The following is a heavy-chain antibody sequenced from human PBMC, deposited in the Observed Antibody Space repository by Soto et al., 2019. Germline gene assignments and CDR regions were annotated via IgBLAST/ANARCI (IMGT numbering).Heavy chain of an antibody. CDR2: IYHSGST. J-gene: IGHJ4*02. Sequence: QVQLQESCPGLVKPSGTLSLTCAVSGGSISSSNWWSWVRKPPGKGLEWIGEIYHSGSTNSNPSLKSRVTISVDKSKNQFSLKLSSVTAADTAVYYGARDRTGAGGGLFDYWGQGTLVTVSS. CDR1: GGSISSSNW. CDR3: ARDRTGAGGGLFDY. D-gene: IGHD3-16*01. V-gene: IGHV4-4*02.